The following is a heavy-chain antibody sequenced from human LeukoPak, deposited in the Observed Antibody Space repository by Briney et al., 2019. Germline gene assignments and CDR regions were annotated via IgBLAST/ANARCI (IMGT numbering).Heavy chain of an antibody. CDR1: GFTFSSYA. J-gene: IGHJ6*03. CDR2: ISYDGSNK. V-gene: IGHV3-30*04. CDR3: AKDAVTALAGYYYYMDV. D-gene: IGHD6-19*01. Sequence: PGRSLRLSCAASGFTFSSYAMHWVRQAPGKGLEWVAVISYDGSNKYYADSVEGRFTISRDNSKNTLYLQMNSLRADDTAVYYCAKDAVTALAGYYYYMDVWGKGTMVTVSS.